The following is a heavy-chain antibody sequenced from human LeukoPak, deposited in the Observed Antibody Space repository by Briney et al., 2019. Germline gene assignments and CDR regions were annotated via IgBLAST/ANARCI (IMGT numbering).Heavy chain of an antibody. J-gene: IGHJ6*03. CDR3: ASSSSYYYMDV. CDR2: ISAYNGNT. D-gene: IGHD6-13*01. V-gene: IGHV1-18*01. Sequence: ASVKVSCKASGYTFTSYGISWVRQAPGQGLEWMGWISAYNGNTNYAQKLQGRVTMTTDTSTSTAYMELSSLRSEDTAVYYCASSSSYYYMDVWGKGTTVTVSS. CDR1: GYTFTSYG.